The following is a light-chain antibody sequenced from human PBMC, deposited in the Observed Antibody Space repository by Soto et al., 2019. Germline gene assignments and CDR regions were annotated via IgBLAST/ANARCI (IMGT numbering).Light chain of an antibody. CDR2: DAS. CDR3: QQYNTYPWT. Sequence: DIQMTQSPSTLSASAGDRVTITCRASESISGWLAWYQQKPGKAPKLLIYDASTLQSGVPSRVSGSGSGTEFTLTIRSMQPDDFANYYCQQYNTYPWTFGQGTKVDIK. V-gene: IGKV1-5*01. CDR1: ESISGW. J-gene: IGKJ1*01.